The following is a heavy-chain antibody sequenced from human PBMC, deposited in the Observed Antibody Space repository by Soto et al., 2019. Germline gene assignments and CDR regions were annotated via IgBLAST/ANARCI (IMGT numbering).Heavy chain of an antibody. Sequence: SETLSLTCTVSGGSISSGGYYWSWIRQHPGKGLGWIGYIYYSGSTYYNPSLKSRVTISVGTSKNQFSLKLSSVTAADTAVYYCANGPYDSSGYSLYYWGQGTLVTVSS. CDR3: ANGPYDSSGYSLYY. CDR2: IYYSGST. D-gene: IGHD3-22*01. CDR1: GGSISSGGYY. J-gene: IGHJ4*02. V-gene: IGHV4-31*03.